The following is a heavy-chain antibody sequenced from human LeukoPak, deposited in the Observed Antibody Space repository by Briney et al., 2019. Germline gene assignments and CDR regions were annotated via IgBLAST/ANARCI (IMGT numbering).Heavy chain of an antibody. CDR2: IYYSGST. Sequence: SETLSLTCAVSGGSISSGGYYWSWLRQHPGKGLEWIGYIYYSGSTYYNPSLKSRVTISVDASKNQFSLKLSSVTAADTAVYYCATLSGSYFDYWGQGTLVTVSS. V-gene: IGHV4-31*11. J-gene: IGHJ4*02. CDR1: GGSISSGGYY. CDR3: ATLSGSYFDY. D-gene: IGHD1-26*01.